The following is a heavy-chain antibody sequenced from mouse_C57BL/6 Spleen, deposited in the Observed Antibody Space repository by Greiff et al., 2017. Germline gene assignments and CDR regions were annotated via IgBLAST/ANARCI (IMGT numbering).Heavy chain of an antibody. V-gene: IGHV5-17*01. J-gene: IGHJ3*01. CDR3: ANDYDYDRTWFAY. CDR1: GFTFSDYG. Sequence: EVQRVESGGGLVKPGGSLKLSCAASGFTFSDYGMHWVRQAPEKGLEWVAYISSGSSTIYYADTVKGRFTISRDNAKNTLFLQMTSLRSEDTAMYYGANDYDYDRTWFAYWGQGTLVTVSA. D-gene: IGHD2-4*01. CDR2: ISSGSSTI.